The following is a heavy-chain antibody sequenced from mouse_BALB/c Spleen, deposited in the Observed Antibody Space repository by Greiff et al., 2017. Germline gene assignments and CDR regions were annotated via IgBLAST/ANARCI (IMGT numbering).Heavy chain of an antibody. CDR3: TRGYDDWYFDV. D-gene: IGHD2-14*01. CDR2: IYPGSGST. CDR1: GYTFTSYW. Sequence: LQQPGSELVRPGASVKLSCKASGYTFTSYWMHWVKQRPGQGLEWIGNIYPGSGSTNYDEKFKSKATLTVDTSSSTAYMQLSSLTSEDSAVYYCTRGYDDWYFDVWGAGTTVTVSS. J-gene: IGHJ1*01. V-gene: IGHV1S22*01.